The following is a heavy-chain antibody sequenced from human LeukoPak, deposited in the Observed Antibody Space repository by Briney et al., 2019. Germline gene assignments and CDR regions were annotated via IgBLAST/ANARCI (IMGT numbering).Heavy chain of an antibody. V-gene: IGHV3-21*01. CDR3: ASRGTPLDY. Sequence: GGSLRLSCVASGFAFETYTMNWVRQAPGKGLEWVSFISSTSSDINYADSVRDRFTISRDNAKNSLHLQMNSLRVEDTAVYYCASRGTPLDYWGQGTLVTVSS. J-gene: IGHJ4*02. CDR2: ISSTSSDI. CDR1: GFAFETYT. D-gene: IGHD3-16*01.